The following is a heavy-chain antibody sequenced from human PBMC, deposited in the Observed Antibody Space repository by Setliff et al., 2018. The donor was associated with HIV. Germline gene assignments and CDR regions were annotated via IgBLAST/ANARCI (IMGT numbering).Heavy chain of an antibody. CDR1: GGTFSNYG. Sequence: SVKVSCKASGGTFSNYGMSWVRQAPGQGLEWMGGIIPISGTANYAQKFQGRVTITTDESTSTAYMELSGLRSEDTAVYYCARQEVGTPPFYFDYWGRGILVTVSS. CDR3: ARQEVGTPPFYFDY. CDR2: IIPISGTA. J-gene: IGHJ4*02. V-gene: IGHV1-69*05. D-gene: IGHD1-1*01.